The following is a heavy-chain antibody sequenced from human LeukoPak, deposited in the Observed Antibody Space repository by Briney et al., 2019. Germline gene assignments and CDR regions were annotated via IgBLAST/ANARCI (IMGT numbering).Heavy chain of an antibody. V-gene: IGHV4-39*07. Sequence: NSSETLSLTCTVSGGSISSSSYHWGWIRQPPGKGLEWIGSIYYSGSTYYNPSLKSRVTLSVDTSKNQFSLKLSSVTAADTAVYYCARDAGYYGDFDYWGQGTLVTVSS. CDR2: IYYSGST. CDR1: GGSISSSSYH. CDR3: ARDAGYYGDFDY. J-gene: IGHJ4*02. D-gene: IGHD4-17*01.